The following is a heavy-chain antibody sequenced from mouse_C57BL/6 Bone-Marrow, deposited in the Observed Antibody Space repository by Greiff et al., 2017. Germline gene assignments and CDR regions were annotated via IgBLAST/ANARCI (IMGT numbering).Heavy chain of an antibody. V-gene: IGHV1-26*01. D-gene: IGHD2-4*01. CDR2: INPNNGGT. CDR3: ARSGAFYYDYDGGFAY. Sequence: EVKLQQSGPELVKPGASVKISCKASGYTFTDYYMNWVKQSHGKSLEWIGDINPNNGGTSYNQKFKGKATLTVDKSSSTAYMELRSLTSEDSAVYYCARSGAFYYDYDGGFAYWGQGTLVTVSA. CDR1: GYTFTDYY. J-gene: IGHJ3*01.